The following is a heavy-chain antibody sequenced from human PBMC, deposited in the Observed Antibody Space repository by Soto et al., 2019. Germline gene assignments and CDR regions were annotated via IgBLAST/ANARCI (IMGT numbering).Heavy chain of an antibody. CDR2: INPFDGSR. J-gene: IGHJ4*02. V-gene: IGHV1-46*03. D-gene: IGHD3-10*01. CDR3: SRVDPGETSPFDH. Sequence: ASVEVCCKASGYTITSYYMHWVRQAPGQGLEWMGWINPFDGSRMFAQSFQGRVTMTRVTSTSTVYMEVSSLRSEDTAVYYCSRVDPGETSPFDHWGQGTLVTVSS. CDR1: GYTITSYY.